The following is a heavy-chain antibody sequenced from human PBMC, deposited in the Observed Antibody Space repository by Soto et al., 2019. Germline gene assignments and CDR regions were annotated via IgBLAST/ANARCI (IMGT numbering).Heavy chain of an antibody. CDR3: ARRSISYSSFDP. Sequence: SETLSLTCTVSGGSISSGGYYWSWIRQHPGKGLEWIGYIYYSGSTYYNPSLKSRVTISVDTSKNQFSLKLSSVTAADTAVYYCARRSISYSSFDPWGQGTLVTVSS. D-gene: IGHD6-19*01. CDR1: GGSISSGGYY. J-gene: IGHJ5*02. V-gene: IGHV4-31*03. CDR2: IYYSGST.